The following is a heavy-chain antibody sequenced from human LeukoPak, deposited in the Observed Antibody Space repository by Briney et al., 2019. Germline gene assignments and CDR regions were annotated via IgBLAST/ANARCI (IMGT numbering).Heavy chain of an antibody. CDR2: VYYTGST. D-gene: IGHD1-26*01. CDR3: ARPIHEYQVGFFQH. Sequence: SETLSLTCTVSGGSLSRYYWSWIRQPPGKGLEWIGYVYYTGSTNYNPYLKSRVTISVDTSKNQFSLKLSSVTAADTAVYYCARPIHEYQVGFFQHWGQGTLVTVSS. CDR1: GGSLSRYY. J-gene: IGHJ1*01. V-gene: IGHV4-59*08.